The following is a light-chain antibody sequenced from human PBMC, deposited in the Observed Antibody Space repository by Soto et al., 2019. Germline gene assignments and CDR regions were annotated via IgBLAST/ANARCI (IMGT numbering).Light chain of an antibody. CDR2: AAS. J-gene: IGKJ4*01. V-gene: IGKV1-9*01. Sequence: DIQLTQSPSFLSASVGDRVTITCRASQGISSYFAWYQQKPGKAPKLLISAASTLQSGVPSRFSGSGSGTEFTLTIRSLQPEDIATYYCQQLNSYSFGGGTKVEIK. CDR1: QGISSY. CDR3: QQLNSYS.